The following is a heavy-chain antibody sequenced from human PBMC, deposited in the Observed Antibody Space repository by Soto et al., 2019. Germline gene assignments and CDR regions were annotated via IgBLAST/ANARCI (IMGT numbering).Heavy chain of an antibody. Sequence: QVQLQESGPGLVKPSETLSLTCTVSGDSISGSSWSWIRQPPGKGLEWIAYMYFSGSTNYNPSLNXRXTXXVDTSTNQFSLKLSSVTAADTAVYYCARGSGWYFHWGQGTLVTVSS. V-gene: IGHV4-59*01. CDR3: ARGSGWYFH. CDR1: GDSISGSS. D-gene: IGHD6-19*01. J-gene: IGHJ4*02. CDR2: MYFSGST.